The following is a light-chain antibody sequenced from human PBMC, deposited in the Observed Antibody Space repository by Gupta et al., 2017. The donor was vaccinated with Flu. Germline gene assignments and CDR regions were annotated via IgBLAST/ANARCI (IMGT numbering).Light chain of an antibody. CDR3: SSYTSSSPPVV. CDR1: SSDIGSYNR. J-gene: IGLJ3*02. V-gene: IGLV2-18*02. CDR2: EVS. Sequence: QSALTQPPSVSGSPGQSVTLSCTGSSSDIGSYNRVSWYQQPPGTAPKLIIYEVSSRPSGVPDRFSGSKSGNTASLTISGLQAEEEADYYCSSYTSSSPPVVFGGGTKLTVL.